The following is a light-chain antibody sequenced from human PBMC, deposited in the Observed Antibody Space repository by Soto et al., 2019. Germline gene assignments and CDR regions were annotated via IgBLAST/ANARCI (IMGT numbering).Light chain of an antibody. J-gene: IGLJ1*01. V-gene: IGLV2-23*02. CDR1: SSDVGSYNL. CDR2: EVS. Sequence: QSALTQPASVSVSPGQSITISCTGTSSDVGSYNLVSWYQQQPGKAPKLMIYEVSKRPSGVSHRFSGSKSCNTASLTISGLQAEDEADYYCCSYAGSSTYVFGTGTKVTVL. CDR3: CSYAGSSTYV.